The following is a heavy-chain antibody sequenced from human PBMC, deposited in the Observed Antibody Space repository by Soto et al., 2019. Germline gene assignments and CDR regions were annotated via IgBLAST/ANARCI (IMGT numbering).Heavy chain of an antibody. J-gene: IGHJ6*03. CDR3: AKDAVVVAATSPGLHYYYMDV. CDR2: ISGSGGST. Sequence: GGSLRLSCAASGFTFSSYAMSWVRQAPGKGLEWVSAISGSGGSTYYADSVKGRFTISRDNSKNTLYLQMNSLRAEDTAVYYCAKDAVVVAATSPGLHYYYMDVWGKGTTVTVSS. V-gene: IGHV3-23*01. D-gene: IGHD2-15*01. CDR1: GFTFSSYA.